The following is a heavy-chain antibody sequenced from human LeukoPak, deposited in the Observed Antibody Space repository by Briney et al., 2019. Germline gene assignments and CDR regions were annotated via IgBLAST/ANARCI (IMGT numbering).Heavy chain of an antibody. D-gene: IGHD2-2*01. Sequence: GESLKISCKGSGYSFPSYWIGWVRQMPGRGLEWMGIIYPGDSDTRYSPSFQGQVTISADKSISTAYLQWSSLKASDTAIYYCARPNRYCSSTSCLVGAFDIWGQGTMVTVSS. V-gene: IGHV5-51*01. CDR3: ARPNRYCSSTSCLVGAFDI. CDR1: GYSFPSYW. CDR2: IYPGDSDT. J-gene: IGHJ3*02.